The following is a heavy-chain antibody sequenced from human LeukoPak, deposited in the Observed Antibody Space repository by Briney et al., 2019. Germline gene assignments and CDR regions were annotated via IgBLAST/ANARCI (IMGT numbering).Heavy chain of an antibody. CDR2: ISSSGSTI. CDR3: ASFPTTVADDYFDY. D-gene: IGHD4-17*01. Sequence: GGSLRLSCAASGFTFSSYEMNWVRQAPGKGLEWVSYISSSGSTIYYADSVKGRSTISRDNAKNSLYLQMNSLRAEDTAVYYCASFPTTVADDYFDYWGQGTLVTVSS. CDR1: GFTFSSYE. J-gene: IGHJ4*02. V-gene: IGHV3-48*03.